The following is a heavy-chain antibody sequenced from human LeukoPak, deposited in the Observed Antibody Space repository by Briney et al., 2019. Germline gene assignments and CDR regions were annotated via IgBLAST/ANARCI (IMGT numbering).Heavy chain of an antibody. CDR3: ARGFGLYYDSSGYYYFDY. CDR1: GGSFSGYY. Sequence: SETLSLTCAVYGGSFSGYYWSWIRQPPGKGLEWIGEINHSGSTNYNPSLKSRVTISVDTSKNQFSPKLSSVTAADTAVYYCARGFGLYYDSSGYYYFDYWGQGTLVTVSS. D-gene: IGHD3-22*01. CDR2: INHSGST. V-gene: IGHV4-34*01. J-gene: IGHJ4*02.